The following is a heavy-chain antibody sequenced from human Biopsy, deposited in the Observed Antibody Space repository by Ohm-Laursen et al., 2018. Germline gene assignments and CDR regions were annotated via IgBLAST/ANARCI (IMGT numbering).Heavy chain of an antibody. Sequence: GTLSLTCSVSGYSISTTYYWAWIRQPPGKGLEWIASIYHIGSTNYNPSLKSRVSISVDTSKNQFSLRLNSVTAADTAVYYCARATNSTGWPYYYFHRMDVWGQGTTVTVSS. CDR3: ARATNSTGWPYYYFHRMDV. CDR1: GYSISTTYY. V-gene: IGHV4-38-2*02. D-gene: IGHD2/OR15-2a*01. CDR2: IYHIGST. J-gene: IGHJ6*02.